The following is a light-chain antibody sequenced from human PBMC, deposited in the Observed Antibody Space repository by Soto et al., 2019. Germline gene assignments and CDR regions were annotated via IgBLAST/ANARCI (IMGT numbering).Light chain of an antibody. CDR1: QSVSSSY. V-gene: IGKV3-20*01. Sequence: EIVLTQSPGTLSLSPGERATLSCRASQSVSSSYLAWYQQKPGQAPRLLIYGASSRATGIPDRFSGSGSGTDFTLTMSRVEPEDFAVYYCQQFGTSPRGTFGQGTKVEIK. J-gene: IGKJ1*01. CDR3: QQFGTSPRGT. CDR2: GAS.